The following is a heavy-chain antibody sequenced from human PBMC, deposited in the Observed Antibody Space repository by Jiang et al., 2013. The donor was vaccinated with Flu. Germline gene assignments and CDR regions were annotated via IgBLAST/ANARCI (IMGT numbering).Heavy chain of an antibody. CDR3: ARDLDQFYGMDV. CDR1: GGSISTYS. J-gene: IGHJ6*02. Sequence: GPGLVKPSETLSLTCTVSGGSISTYSWSWFRQPPGKGLEWIASLFYSGSTTYNPSLKSRVSISVDTSKNQLSLKLSSVTAADTAVYYCARDLDQFYGMDVWGQGTTVTVSS. CDR2: LFYSGST. V-gene: IGHV4-59*01.